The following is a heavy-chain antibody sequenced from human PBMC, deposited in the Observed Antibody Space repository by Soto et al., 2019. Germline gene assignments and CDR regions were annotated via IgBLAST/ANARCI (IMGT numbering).Heavy chain of an antibody. CDR2: IYYSGST. V-gene: IGHV4-31*03. CDR1: GGSISSGGYY. J-gene: IGHJ5*02. Sequence: QVQLQESGPGLVKPSQTLSLTCTVSGGSISSGGYYWSWIRQHPGKGLEWIGYIYYSGSTYYNPSRKSRVTISVDTSKNQFSLKLSSVTAADTAVYYCARAASDYVWGSYRYGGFDPWGQGTLVTVSS. CDR3: ARAASDYVWGSYRYGGFDP. D-gene: IGHD3-16*02.